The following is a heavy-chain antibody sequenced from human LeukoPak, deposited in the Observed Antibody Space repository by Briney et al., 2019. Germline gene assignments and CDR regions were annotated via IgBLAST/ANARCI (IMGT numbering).Heavy chain of an antibody. Sequence: HGGSLRLSCATSGFSFSSYAMTWVRQAPGKGLDWVSSISYSGGSTHYADSVMGRFTISRDNSKNTLYLQMNSLRPEDTALYYCAKDESPGHGSYGIYYYYMDVWGNGTTVTVSS. D-gene: IGHD3-10*01. J-gene: IGHJ6*03. CDR2: ISYSGGST. CDR3: AKDESPGHGSYGIYYYYMDV. V-gene: IGHV3-23*01. CDR1: GFSFSSYA.